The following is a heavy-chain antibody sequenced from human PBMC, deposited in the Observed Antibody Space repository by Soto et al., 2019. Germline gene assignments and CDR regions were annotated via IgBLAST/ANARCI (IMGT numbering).Heavy chain of an antibody. CDR1: GYTFTSYG. V-gene: IGHV1-18*01. Sequence: ASVKVSCKASGYTFTSYGISWVRQAPGQGLEWMGWISAYNGNTNYAQKLQGRVTMTTDTSTSTAYMELRSLRSDDTAVYYCARDQGFLEWSERFDPWGQGTLLTVSS. CDR2: ISAYNGNT. J-gene: IGHJ5*02. D-gene: IGHD3-3*01. CDR3: ARDQGFLEWSERFDP.